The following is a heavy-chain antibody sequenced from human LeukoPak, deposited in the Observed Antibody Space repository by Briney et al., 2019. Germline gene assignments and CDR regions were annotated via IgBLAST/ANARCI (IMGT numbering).Heavy chain of an antibody. D-gene: IGHD4-17*01. V-gene: IGHV4-59*01. Sequence: SESLSLTCTVSGGSISSYYWSWIRQPPGKGLEWIGYIFYSGRTNYNPSLKSRVTISVDTSKNQFSLKLSSVTAADTAVYYCARYATVISYNGFDPWGQGTLVTVSS. CDR2: IFYSGRT. J-gene: IGHJ5*02. CDR3: ARYATVISYNGFDP. CDR1: GGSISSYY.